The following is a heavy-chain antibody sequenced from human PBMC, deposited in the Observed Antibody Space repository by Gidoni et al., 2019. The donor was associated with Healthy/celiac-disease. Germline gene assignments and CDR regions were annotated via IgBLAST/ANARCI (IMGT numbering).Heavy chain of an antibody. CDR2: ISGSGGST. V-gene: IGHV3-23*01. Sequence: EVQLLESGGGLVQPGGSLRLSCAASGFTFSSYAMRWVRQAPGKGLEWVSAISGSGGSTYYADSVKGRFTISRDNSKNTLYLQMNSLRAEDTAVYYCARESADYYDSSGYSYYFDYWGQGTLVTVSS. CDR1: GFTFSSYA. D-gene: IGHD3-22*01. J-gene: IGHJ4*02. CDR3: ARESADYYDSSGYSYYFDY.